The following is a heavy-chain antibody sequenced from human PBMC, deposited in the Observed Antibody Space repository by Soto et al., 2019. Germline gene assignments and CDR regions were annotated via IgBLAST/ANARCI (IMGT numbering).Heavy chain of an antibody. Sequence: SEALSLTCTVSGGSIGTYYWSWIRQPPGKGLEWIGHIYYRGNTDYNPSLKSRVTISLDTPKNQFSLKLSSVTAADTAVYYCARHPGYYDILTGYTTYYFDYWGQGILVTVSS. D-gene: IGHD3-9*01. V-gene: IGHV4-59*08. CDR1: GGSIGTYY. CDR3: ARHPGYYDILTGYTTYYFDY. CDR2: IYYRGNT. J-gene: IGHJ4*02.